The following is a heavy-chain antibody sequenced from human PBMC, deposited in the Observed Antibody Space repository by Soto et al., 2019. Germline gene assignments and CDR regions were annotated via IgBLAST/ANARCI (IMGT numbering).Heavy chain of an antibody. CDR2: TRDKANSYTT. CDR1: GFSISDHY. CDR3: VRLIPVSGYHFDY. D-gene: IGHD3-3*01. J-gene: IGHJ4*02. V-gene: IGHV3-72*01. Sequence: GGSLRLSCEGSGFSISDHYMDWVRQAPGKGLEWVGRTRDKANSYTTEYAASVKGRFTISRDDSKNSLYLQMNSLKTEDTAVYYCVRLIPVSGYHFDYWGQGTLVTVSS.